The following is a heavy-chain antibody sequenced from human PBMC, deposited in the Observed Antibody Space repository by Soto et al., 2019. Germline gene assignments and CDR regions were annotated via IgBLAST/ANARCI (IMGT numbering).Heavy chain of an antibody. J-gene: IGHJ3*02. CDR1: GFTFGDYA. CDR2: IRSKAYGGTT. D-gene: IGHD2-15*01. V-gene: IGHV3-49*03. CDR3: TTDRSIRSGGNHFLGAFDI. Sequence: PGGSLRLSCTASGFTFGDYAMSWFRQAPGKGLEWVGFIRSKAYGGTTEYAASVKGRFTISRDDSKSIAYLQMNSLKTEDTAVYYCTTDRSIRSGGNHFLGAFDIWGQGTMVTVSS.